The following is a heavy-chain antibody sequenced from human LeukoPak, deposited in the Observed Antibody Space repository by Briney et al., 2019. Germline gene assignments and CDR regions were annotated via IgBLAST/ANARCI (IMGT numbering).Heavy chain of an antibody. CDR3: AKDQGPDLYDY. Sequence: GGSLRLSCAASGFTFSSYAMHWVRQAPGKGLEWVAVISYDGSNKYYADSVKGRFTISRDNSKNTLYLQMNSLRAEDTAVYYCAKDQGPDLYDYWGQGTLVTVSS. CDR2: ISYDGSNK. CDR1: GFTFSSYA. V-gene: IGHV3-30*04. D-gene: IGHD3-16*01. J-gene: IGHJ4*02.